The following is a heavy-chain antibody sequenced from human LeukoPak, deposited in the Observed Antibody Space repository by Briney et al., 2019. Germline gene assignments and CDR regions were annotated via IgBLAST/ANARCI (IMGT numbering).Heavy chain of an antibody. CDR2: ISSSSSTI. CDR3: ARDLYGGNSYYFDY. Sequence: GGPLRLSCAASGFTFSSYSMNWVRQAPGKGLEWVSYISSSSSTIYYADSVKGRFTISRDNAKNSLYLQMNSLRAEDTAVYYCARDLYGGNSYYFDYWGQGTLVTVSS. V-gene: IGHV3-48*01. J-gene: IGHJ4*02. D-gene: IGHD4-23*01. CDR1: GFTFSSYS.